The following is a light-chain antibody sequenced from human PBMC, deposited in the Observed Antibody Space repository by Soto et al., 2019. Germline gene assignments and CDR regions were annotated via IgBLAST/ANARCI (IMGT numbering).Light chain of an antibody. CDR2: GNN. J-gene: IGLJ1*01. CDR1: SANIGAGYD. CDR3: QSYDSTLSGLYV. V-gene: IGLV1-40*01. Sequence: QSALTQPPSMSGAPGQRVTISCTGTSANIGAGYDVHWYQQLPGMAPKLLIYGNNKRPSGVPDRFSGSKSGTSAFLAITGLQAEDEADYYCQSYDSTLSGLYVLGTGTKLTVL.